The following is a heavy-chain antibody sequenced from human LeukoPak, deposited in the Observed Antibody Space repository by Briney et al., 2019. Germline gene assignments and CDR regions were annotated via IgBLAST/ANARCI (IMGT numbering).Heavy chain of an antibody. CDR1: GFTFSSYS. J-gene: IGHJ4*02. D-gene: IGHD5-12*01. V-gene: IGHV3-23*01. CDR2: ISGTGSNT. CDR3: AARPPRIVAGPFDY. Sequence: GGSLRLSCAASGFTFSSYSMNWVRHAPGKGLEWVSTISGTGSNTYYADSVKGRFTISRDSSKNTLYLQMNSLRAEDTAVYFCAARPPRIVAGPFDYWGQGILVTVSS.